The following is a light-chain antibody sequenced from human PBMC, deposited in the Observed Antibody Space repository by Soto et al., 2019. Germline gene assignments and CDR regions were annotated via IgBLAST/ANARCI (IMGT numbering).Light chain of an antibody. J-gene: IGKJ5*01. Sequence: EIVLSQSPATLSLSPGEGATLSCGASESVYSSYVAWYQQKPGLAPRLLIYDASNRATGIPDRFSGSGSGTDYILTIIRLETEDFAVYYCQQYGNAPITFGQWTRLEIK. V-gene: IGKV3D-20*01. CDR1: ESVYSSY. CDR2: DAS. CDR3: QQYGNAPIT.